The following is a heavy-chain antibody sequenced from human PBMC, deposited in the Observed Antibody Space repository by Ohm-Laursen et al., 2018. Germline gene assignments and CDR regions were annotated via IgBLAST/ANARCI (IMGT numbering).Heavy chain of an antibody. CDR2: IYSGGST. V-gene: IGHV3-53*01. Sequence: SLRLSCAASGFTFSDYCMSWVRQAPGKGLEWVSVIYSGGSTYYADSVKSRFTISRDNSKNTLYLQMNSLRAEDTAVYYCARAASSGYFRDWYFDLWGRGTLVTVSS. D-gene: IGHD3-22*01. J-gene: IGHJ2*01. CDR3: ARAASSGYFRDWYFDL. CDR1: GFTFSDYC.